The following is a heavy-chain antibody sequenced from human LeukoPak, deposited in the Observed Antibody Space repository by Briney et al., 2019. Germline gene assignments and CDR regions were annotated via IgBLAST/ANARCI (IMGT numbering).Heavy chain of an antibody. CDR1: GFTFRSYS. CDR3: ARDGVVVTYYFEY. J-gene: IGHJ4*02. V-gene: IGHV3-21*06. Sequence: GGSLRLSCAASGFTFRSYSLNWVRQAPGKGLEWVSSISVGSNYIYYADSVKGRFTISRDNAKNLVYLQMNSLRAEDTAVYYCARDGVVVTYYFEYWGQGAMVTVSA. CDR2: ISVGSNYI. D-gene: IGHD3-22*01.